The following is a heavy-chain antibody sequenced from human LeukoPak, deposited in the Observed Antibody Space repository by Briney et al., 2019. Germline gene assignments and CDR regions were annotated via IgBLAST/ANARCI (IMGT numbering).Heavy chain of an antibody. CDR1: GFTFSSYG. CDR2: IRYDGSNK. Sequence: GGSLRLSCAASGFTFSSYGMHWVRQAPGRGLEWVAFIRYDGSNKYYADSVKGRFTISRDNSKNTLYLQMNSLRAEDTAVYYCAKGSSTSCYLGLDYWGQGTLVTVSS. V-gene: IGHV3-30*02. J-gene: IGHJ4*02. CDR3: AKGSSTSCYLGLDY. D-gene: IGHD2-2*01.